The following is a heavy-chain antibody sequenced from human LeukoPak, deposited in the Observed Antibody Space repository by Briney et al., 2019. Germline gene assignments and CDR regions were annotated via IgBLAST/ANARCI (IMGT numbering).Heavy chain of an antibody. Sequence: SGTLSLTCAVSGGSISSGSWWSWVRQPPGKGLEWIGEIYHSGSTNYNPSLKSRVTISVDKSKNQFSLKLRSVTAADTAVYYCAGLVGRYSSGLYYYYFDYWGQGTLVTVSS. V-gene: IGHV4-4*02. J-gene: IGHJ4*02. CDR2: IYHSGST. D-gene: IGHD3-22*01. CDR3: AGLVGRYSSGLYYYYFDY. CDR1: GGSISSGSW.